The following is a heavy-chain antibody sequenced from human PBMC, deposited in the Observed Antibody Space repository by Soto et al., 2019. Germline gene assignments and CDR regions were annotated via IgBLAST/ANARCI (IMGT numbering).Heavy chain of an antibody. J-gene: IGHJ4*02. D-gene: IGHD4-17*01. CDR2: IWYDGSNK. Sequence: GGSLRLSCAASGFTFSSYGMHWVRQAPGKGLEWVAVIWYDGSNKYYADSVKGRFTISRDNSKNTLYLQMNSLRAEDTAVYYCARGRGSSLGYGDYYIDYWGQGTLVTVSS. CDR3: ARGRGSSLGYGDYYIDY. V-gene: IGHV3-33*01. CDR1: GFTFSSYG.